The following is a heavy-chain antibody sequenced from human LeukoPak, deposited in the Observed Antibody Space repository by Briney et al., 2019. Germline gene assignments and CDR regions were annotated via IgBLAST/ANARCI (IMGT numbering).Heavy chain of an antibody. CDR1: GYTFTGYY. CDR2: INPNSGGT. D-gene: IGHD3-16*01. CDR3: ARGGLPPQEYDFDS. Sequence: ASVKLSCKASGYTFTGYYMHWVRQAPAPGLEWMGRINPNSGGTNYAQKFQGRVTMTRDTSTSTVYMELSSLRSEDTAVYYCARGGLPPQEYDFDSWGQGTLVTVSS. V-gene: IGHV1-2*06. J-gene: IGHJ4*02.